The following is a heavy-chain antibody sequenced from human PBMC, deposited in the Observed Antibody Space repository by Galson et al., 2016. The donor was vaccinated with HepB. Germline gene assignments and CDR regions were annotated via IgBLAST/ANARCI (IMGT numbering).Heavy chain of an antibody. D-gene: IGHD2-15*01. J-gene: IGHJ4*02. CDR3: AHRRSGYCNTVNCLYFDY. V-gene: IGHV2-5*01. Sequence: PALVNPTQTLTLTCTFSGFSLSTAGEAVGWTRQPPGKALEWLALIHWNDDKRYGPSLRSRPTITKDTSKNQVVLTVTNMDPVDTATYFCAHRRSGYCNTVNCLYFDYGGQGTLATVSS. CDR1: GFSLSTAGEA. CDR2: IHWNDDK.